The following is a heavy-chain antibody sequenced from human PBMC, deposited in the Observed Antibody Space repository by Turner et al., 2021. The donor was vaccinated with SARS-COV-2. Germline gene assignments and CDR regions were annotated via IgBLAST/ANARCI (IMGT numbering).Heavy chain of an antibody. J-gene: IGHJ6*02. D-gene: IGHD5-18*01. CDR3: SRLMDTAMDYYGTDV. Sequence: QLQLPESRPGLVTPSETLSLTCPVSDGSISSSSYYWGWNRQPPGKGLEWIGNIYYSGSAYYNPALKSRGTITVDPSKNQFSLKLTSVTAADTSVYYCSRLMDTAMDYYGTDVWGQGTTVTVSS. CDR1: DGSISSSSYY. V-gene: IGHV4-39*01. CDR2: IYYSGSA.